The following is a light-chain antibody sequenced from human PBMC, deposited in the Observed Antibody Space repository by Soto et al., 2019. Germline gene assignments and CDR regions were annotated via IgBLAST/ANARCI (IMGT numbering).Light chain of an antibody. CDR3: QQYNIWPIP. Sequence: EIVLTQSPGTLSLSPGERATLSCRASQSVRSDYFAWYQQKPGQAPRVIIFGVSTRATGIPDRFSGRGSGTEFTLPIRSLQSEDFAVYHRQQYNIWPIPFGQGTRLEV. CDR1: QSVRSD. V-gene: IGKV3D-15*01. CDR2: GVS. J-gene: IGKJ5*01.